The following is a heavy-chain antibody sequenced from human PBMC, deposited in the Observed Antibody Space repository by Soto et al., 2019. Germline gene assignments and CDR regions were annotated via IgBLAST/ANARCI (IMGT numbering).Heavy chain of an antibody. V-gene: IGHV3-21*01. CDR2: ISSSSSYI. CDR1: GFTFSSYS. CDR3: ARGAVDVDY. D-gene: IGHD6-19*01. J-gene: IGHJ4*02. Sequence: EVQLVESGGGLVKPGGSLRLSCAASGFTFSSYSMNWVRQAPGKGLEWVSSISSSSSYIYYADSVKGRFTIARDNAKNSLYLQMNILRAEDTAVYYCARGAVDVDYWGQGTLVTVAS.